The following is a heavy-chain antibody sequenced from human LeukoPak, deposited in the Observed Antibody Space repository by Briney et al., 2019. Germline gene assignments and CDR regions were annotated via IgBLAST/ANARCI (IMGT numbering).Heavy chain of an antibody. V-gene: IGHV1-2*02. Sequence: ASVKVSCKASGYTFTGDYIHWVRPAPGQGLEWMGWITPHNGGTNYAQKFQGGVTMTRDTSISTAYMELSRLRSDDTAVYYCARTKNLYPGWFDPWGQGTLVTVSS. CDR1: GYTFTGDY. D-gene: IGHD1-14*01. CDR3: ARTKNLYPGWFDP. CDR2: ITPHNGGT. J-gene: IGHJ5*02.